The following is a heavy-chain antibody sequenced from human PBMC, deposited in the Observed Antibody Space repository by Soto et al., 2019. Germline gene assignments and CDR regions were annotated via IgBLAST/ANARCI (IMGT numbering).Heavy chain of an antibody. D-gene: IGHD2-2*01. J-gene: IGHJ6*02. CDR2: ISGSGGST. Sequence: EVQLLESGGGLVQPGGSLRLSCAASGFSFSSYAMSWVRQAPGKGLQWVSAISGSGGSTYYADSVKGRFTISRDNSKNTLYLQMNSLRAEDTAVYNCAKGRFAMAGDGMDVWGQGTTVTVSS. CDR3: AKGRFAMAGDGMDV. CDR1: GFSFSSYA. V-gene: IGHV3-23*01.